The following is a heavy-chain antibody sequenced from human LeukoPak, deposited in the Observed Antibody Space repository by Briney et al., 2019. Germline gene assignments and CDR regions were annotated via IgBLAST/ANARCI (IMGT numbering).Heavy chain of an antibody. D-gene: IGHD5-12*01. V-gene: IGHV4-59*08. CDR2: ISNSGST. Sequence: PSETLSLTCTVSGGSISSYYWSWIRQPPGKGLEWIGYISNSGSTNYNPSLKTRVTISVDTSKNQFSLRLSSVTAADTAVYYCAKHVEREYSGHDGFDYWGQGTLVTVSS. J-gene: IGHJ4*02. CDR1: GGSISSYY. CDR3: AKHVEREYSGHDGFDY.